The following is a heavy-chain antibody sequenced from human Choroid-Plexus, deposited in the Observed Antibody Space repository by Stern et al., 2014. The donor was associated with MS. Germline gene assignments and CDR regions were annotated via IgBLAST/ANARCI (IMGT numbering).Heavy chain of an antibody. CDR2: ISYDGSDK. CDR3: AKDRQWSTYFFDY. J-gene: IGHJ4*02. D-gene: IGHD2-15*01. CDR1: GFTFSNFG. V-gene: IGHV3-30*18. Sequence: MQLVESGGGVAQPGRPLILSCAASGFTFSNFGMHWVRQAPGKGLEWGGLISYDGSDKYYADSVKGRFTIFRDNSKNTLYMHMNSLRAEDTAVYYCAKDRQWSTYFFDYWGQGSLVTVSS.